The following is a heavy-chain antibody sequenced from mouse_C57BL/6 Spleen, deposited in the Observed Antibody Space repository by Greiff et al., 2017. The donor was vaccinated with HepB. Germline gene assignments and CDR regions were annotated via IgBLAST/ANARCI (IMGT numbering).Heavy chain of an antibody. CDR3: ARRGYYYGSSYGAMDY. J-gene: IGHJ4*01. D-gene: IGHD1-1*01. CDR1: GYSITSGYY. V-gene: IGHV3-6*01. CDR2: ISYDGSN. Sequence: EVKLVESGPGLVKPSQSLSLTCSVTGYSITSGYYWNWIRQFPGNKLEWMGYISYDGSNNYNPSLKNRISITRDTSKNQFFLKLNSVTTEDTATYYCARRGYYYGSSYGAMDYWGQGTSVTVSS.